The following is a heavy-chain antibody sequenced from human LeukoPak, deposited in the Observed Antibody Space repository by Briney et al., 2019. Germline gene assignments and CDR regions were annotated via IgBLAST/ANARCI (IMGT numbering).Heavy chain of an antibody. J-gene: IGHJ4*02. Sequence: GGSLRLSCAASGFTFSSYGMSWVRQAPGKGLEWVSAISGSGGSTYYADSVKGRFTISRDNSKNTLYLQMNSLRAEDTAVYYCAKGGLLWFGELLFSPFDYWGQGTLVTVSS. CDR3: AKGGLLWFGELLFSPFDY. CDR1: GFTFSSYG. CDR2: ISGSGGST. V-gene: IGHV3-23*01. D-gene: IGHD3-10*01.